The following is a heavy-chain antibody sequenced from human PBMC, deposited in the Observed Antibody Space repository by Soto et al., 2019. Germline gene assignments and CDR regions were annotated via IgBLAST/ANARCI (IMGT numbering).Heavy chain of an antibody. CDR3: AKWDLKRVEYYYDSSGSRPIDY. CDR2: ISGSGGST. J-gene: IGHJ4*02. Sequence: PGGSLRLSCAASGFTFSSYAMSWVRQAPGKGLEWVSAISGSGGSTYYADSVKGRFTISRDNSKNTLYLQMNSLRAEDTAVYYCAKWDLKRVEYYYDSSGSRPIDYWGQGTLVTVSS. D-gene: IGHD3-22*01. CDR1: GFTFSSYA. V-gene: IGHV3-23*01.